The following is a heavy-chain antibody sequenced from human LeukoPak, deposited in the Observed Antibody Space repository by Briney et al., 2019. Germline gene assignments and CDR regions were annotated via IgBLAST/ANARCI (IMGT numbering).Heavy chain of an antibody. D-gene: IGHD2-15*01. J-gene: IGHJ4*02. CDR3: ARDGGDCSGDSCYVDY. Sequence: GGSLRLSCAASGFTFDDYGMSWVRQAPGKGLEWVSSIKWNGGSTGYADSVKGRFSISRDNAKNSLYLQMNSLRAEDTALYYCARDGGDCSGDSCYVDYWGQGTLVTVSS. CDR2: IKWNGGST. CDR1: GFTFDDYG. V-gene: IGHV3-20*04.